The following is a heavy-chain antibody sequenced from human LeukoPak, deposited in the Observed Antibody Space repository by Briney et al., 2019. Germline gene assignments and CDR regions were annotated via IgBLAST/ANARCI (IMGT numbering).Heavy chain of an antibody. V-gene: IGHV3-13*04. J-gene: IGHJ4*02. D-gene: IGHD6-19*01. CDR1: GFTFSSYD. CDR3: ARGSTGYSSGWYGDY. Sequence: PGGSLRLSCAASGFTFSSYDMHWVRQGTGRGLEWVSGIDTAGGTYFPGSVKGRFTISRENAKNSLYLQMNSLRVGDTAVYYCARGSTGYSSGWYGDYWGQGTLVTVSS. CDR2: IDTAGGT.